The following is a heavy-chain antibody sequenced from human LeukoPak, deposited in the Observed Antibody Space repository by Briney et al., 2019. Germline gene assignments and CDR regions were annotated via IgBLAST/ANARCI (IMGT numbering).Heavy chain of an antibody. D-gene: IGHD4-17*01. CDR3: ARGPTTVTRAFDY. CDR1: GGSISIYY. J-gene: IGHJ4*02. CDR2: IYISGST. Sequence: SETLSLTCTVSGGSISIYYWSWIRQPAGKGLEWIGRIYISGSTNYNPSLKSRVTMSVDTSKNQFSLKLSSVTAADTAVYYCARGPTTVTRAFDYWGQGTLVTVSS. V-gene: IGHV4-4*07.